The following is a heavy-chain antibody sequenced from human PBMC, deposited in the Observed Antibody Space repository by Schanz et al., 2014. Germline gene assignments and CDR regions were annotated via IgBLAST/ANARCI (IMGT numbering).Heavy chain of an antibody. Sequence: QVQLVESGGGVVQPGGSLRLSCSASGFTFSDHWMSWVRQPPGQGLEKVAVTSTDGTKTYYAASVRGRFTISRDNSKNTVYLQMNSLRSEDTAVYYCTRDRGALINHNDALDLWGQGTMVSVSS. V-gene: IGHV3-30*03. D-gene: IGHD3-16*01. CDR2: TSTDGTKT. CDR3: TRDRGALINHNDALDL. J-gene: IGHJ3*01. CDR1: GFTFSDHW.